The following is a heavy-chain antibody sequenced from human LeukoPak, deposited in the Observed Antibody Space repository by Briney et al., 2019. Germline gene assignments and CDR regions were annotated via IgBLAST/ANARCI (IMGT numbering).Heavy chain of an antibody. Sequence: PGRSLRLSCAASGFTFSNYAMHWVRQAPGKGLEWVAVISYDGSNKYYADSVKGRFTISRDNSKNTLYLQMNSLRAEDTAVYYCARPYDSSGYYYHAFDIWGQGTMVTVSS. J-gene: IGHJ3*02. D-gene: IGHD3-22*01. CDR3: ARPYDSSGYYYHAFDI. V-gene: IGHV3-30-3*01. CDR2: ISYDGSNK. CDR1: GFTFSNYA.